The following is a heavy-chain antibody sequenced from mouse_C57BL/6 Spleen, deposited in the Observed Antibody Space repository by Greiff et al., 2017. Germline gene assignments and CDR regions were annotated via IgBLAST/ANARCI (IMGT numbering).Heavy chain of an antibody. CDR2: ISSGSSTI. V-gene: IGHV5-17*01. J-gene: IGHJ3*01. CDR3: AMGYYYGQFAD. CDR1: GFTFSDYG. Sequence: EVKLVESGGGLVKPGGSLTLSCAASGFTFSDYGMHWVRQAPEKGLEWVAYISSGSSTIYYADTVKGRFTISRDNAKNTLFLQMTSLRSEDTAMYYCAMGYYYGQFADWGQGTLVTVSA. D-gene: IGHD1-1*01.